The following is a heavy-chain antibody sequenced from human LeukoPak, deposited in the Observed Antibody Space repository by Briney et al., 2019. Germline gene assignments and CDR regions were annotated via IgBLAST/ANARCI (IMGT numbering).Heavy chain of an antibody. D-gene: IGHD3-22*01. J-gene: IGHJ4*02. V-gene: IGHV3-9*01. CDR2: INWNSGRI. CDR1: GFTFGDFA. CDR3: ARYYYDSSGYYYFDY. Sequence: GGSLRLSCAASGFTFGDFAMHWVRQAPGKGLQWVSSINWNSGRIVYADFVKGHFTISRDNAKNSLYLQMNSLRAEDTAVYYCARYYYDSSGYYYFDYWGQGTLVTVSS.